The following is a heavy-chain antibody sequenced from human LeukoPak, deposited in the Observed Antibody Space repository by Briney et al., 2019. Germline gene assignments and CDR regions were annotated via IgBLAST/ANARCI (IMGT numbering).Heavy chain of an antibody. CDR2: IRSKANSYAT. V-gene: IGHV3-73*01. Sequence: PGGSLRLSCAASGFTFSGSAMHWVRQASGKGLEWVGRIRSKANSYATAYAASVKGRFTISRDDSKNTAYLQMNSLKTEDTAVYYCLTIFRHAFDIWGQGQWSPSLQ. CDR3: LTIFRHAFDI. CDR1: GFTFSGSA. J-gene: IGHJ3*02. D-gene: IGHD3-3*01.